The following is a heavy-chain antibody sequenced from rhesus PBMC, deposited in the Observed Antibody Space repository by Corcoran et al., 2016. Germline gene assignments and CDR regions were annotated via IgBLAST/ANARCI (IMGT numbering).Heavy chain of an antibody. D-gene: IGHD3-3*01. J-gene: IGHJ4*01. CDR1: GGSISSNY. CDR2: IYGSSGST. CDR3: ARDEVTIFGLGRNYFDY. Sequence: QVQLQESGPGLVQPSETLSLTCAVSGGSISSNYWSWIRQPPGKGLEWIGYIYGSSGSTYYNPSLKIRVTISTDTSKNQFSLKLSSVTAADTAVYYCARDEVTIFGLGRNYFDYWGQGVLVTVSS. V-gene: IGHV4-160*01.